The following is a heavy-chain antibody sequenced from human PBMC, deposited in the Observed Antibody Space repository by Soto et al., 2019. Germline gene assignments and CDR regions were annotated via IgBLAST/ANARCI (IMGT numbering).Heavy chain of an antibody. Sequence: GASVKVSCKASGYTFTSYYMHWVRQAPGQGLEWMGIINPSGGSTSYAQKFQGRVTVTRDTSTSTVYMELSSLRSEDTAVYYCAREETVVVTDIYYYYYGMAVWGQGTTVTVSS. D-gene: IGHD2-21*02. CDR1: GYTFTSYY. CDR2: INPSGGST. V-gene: IGHV1-46*01. J-gene: IGHJ6*02. CDR3: AREETVVVTDIYYYYYGMAV.